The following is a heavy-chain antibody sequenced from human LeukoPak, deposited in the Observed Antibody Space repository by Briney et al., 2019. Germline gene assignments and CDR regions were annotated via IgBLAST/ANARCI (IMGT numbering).Heavy chain of an antibody. V-gene: IGHV4-39*07. D-gene: IGHD4-17*01. CDR1: GGSISSSSYY. J-gene: IGHJ2*01. Sequence: SETLSLTCTVSGGSISSSSYYWGWIRQPPGKGLEWIGSIYYSGSTYYNPSLKSRVTISVDTSKNQFSLKLSSVTAADTAVYYCARDTDYGDYSYWYFDLWGRGTLVTVSS. CDR2: IYYSGST. CDR3: ARDTDYGDYSYWYFDL.